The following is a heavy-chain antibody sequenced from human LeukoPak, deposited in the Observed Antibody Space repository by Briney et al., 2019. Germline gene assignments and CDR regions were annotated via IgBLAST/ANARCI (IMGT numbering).Heavy chain of an antibody. D-gene: IGHD3-22*01. CDR2: ISCSGSTI. CDR1: GFTFSSYE. J-gene: IGHJ4*02. V-gene: IGHV3-48*03. Sequence: GGSLRLSCAASGFTFSSYEMNWVRQAPGKGLEWVSYISCSGSTIYYADSVKGRFTISRDNAKNSLYLQMNSLRAEDTAVYYCASGEPYYDSSGYYSRPGWGQGTLVTVSS. CDR3: ASGEPYYDSSGYYSRPG.